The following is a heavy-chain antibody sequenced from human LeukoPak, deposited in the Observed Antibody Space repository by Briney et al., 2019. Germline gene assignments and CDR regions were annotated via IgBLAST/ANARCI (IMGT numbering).Heavy chain of an antibody. J-gene: IGHJ4*02. CDR2: IIPIFGTA. D-gene: IGHD3-10*01. CDR1: GGTFSSYA. V-gene: IGHV1-69*06. CDR3: ASTSGPGSYLVDY. Sequence: SVKVSCKASGGTFSSYAISWVRQAPGQGLEWMGGIIPIFGTADYAQKFQGRVTITADKSTSTAYMELSSLRSEDTAVYYCASTSGPGSYLVDYWGQGTLVTVSS.